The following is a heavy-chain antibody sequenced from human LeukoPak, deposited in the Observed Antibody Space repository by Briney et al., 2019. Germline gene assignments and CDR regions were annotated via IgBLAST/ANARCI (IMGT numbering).Heavy chain of an antibody. CDR1: GGSISSSSYY. D-gene: IGHD5-24*01. CDR3: ARWIIDGYNRADAFDI. Sequence: SETLSLTCTVSGGSISSSSYYWGWIRQPPGKGLEWIGSIYYSGSTYYNPSLKSRVTISVDTSKNQFSLKLSSVTAADTAVYYCARWIIDGYNRADAFDIWGRGTMVTVSS. V-gene: IGHV4-39*07. CDR2: IYYSGST. J-gene: IGHJ3*02.